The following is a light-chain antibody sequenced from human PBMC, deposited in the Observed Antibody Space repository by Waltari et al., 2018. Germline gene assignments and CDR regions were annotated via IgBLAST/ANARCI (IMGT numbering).Light chain of an antibody. CDR2: EVY. CDR1: SNDIGNYNL. Sequence: QSALTQPASVSGSPGQSITISCTGTSNDIGNYNLVSWYQQHPGKAPKLMIYEVYNRPSGVSHRFSGAKSGNTASLTIFGLQAEDEADYYCCSYAGRSTWVFGGGTKVTVL. J-gene: IGLJ3*02. CDR3: CSYAGRSTWV. V-gene: IGLV2-23*02.